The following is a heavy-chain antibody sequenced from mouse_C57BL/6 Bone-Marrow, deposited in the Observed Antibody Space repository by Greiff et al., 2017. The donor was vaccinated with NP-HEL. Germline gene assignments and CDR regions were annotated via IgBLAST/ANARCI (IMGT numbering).Heavy chain of an antibody. CDR3: ASPSITTVVATSDY. CDR2: IHPNSGST. V-gene: IGHV1-64*01. Sequence: QVQLKQPGAELVKPGASVKLSCKASGYTFTSYWMHWVKQRPGQGLEWIGMIHPNSGSTNYNEKFKSKATLTVDQSSSTAYMPLSSLTSEDSAVYYGASPSITTVVATSDYWGQGTTLTVSS. CDR1: GYTFTSYW. D-gene: IGHD1-1*01. J-gene: IGHJ2*01.